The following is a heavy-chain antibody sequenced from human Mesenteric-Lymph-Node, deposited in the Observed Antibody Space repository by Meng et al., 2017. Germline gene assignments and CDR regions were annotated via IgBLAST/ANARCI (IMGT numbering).Heavy chain of an antibody. CDR3: ARKSQVGSSDWLRKAYYYYGMDV. J-gene: IGHJ6*02. D-gene: IGHD6-19*01. Sequence: SVKVSCKASGGTFSSYAISWVRQAPGQGLEWMGGIIPIFGTANYAQKYQGRVTITTDESTSTAYMELSSLRSEDTAVYYCARKSQVGSSDWLRKAYYYYGMDVWGQGTTVTVSS. CDR1: GGTFSSYA. CDR2: IIPIFGTA. V-gene: IGHV1-69*05.